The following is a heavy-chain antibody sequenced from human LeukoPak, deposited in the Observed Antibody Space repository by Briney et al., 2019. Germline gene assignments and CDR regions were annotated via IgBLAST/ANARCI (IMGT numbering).Heavy chain of an antibody. CDR1: GHTFTSYY. CDR2: INPSGGST. Sequence: ASVKVSCKVSGHTFTSYYLHWVRQAPGQGLEWVGIINPSGGSTSNAQKFQGTVTMTRDTSTNTVYMELSSLRSEDTGGYCCARGGCTSTSCYPDLFSWGQGTLVTVSS. J-gene: IGHJ4*02. V-gene: IGHV1-46*01. D-gene: IGHD2-2*01. CDR3: ARGGCTSTSCYPDLFS.